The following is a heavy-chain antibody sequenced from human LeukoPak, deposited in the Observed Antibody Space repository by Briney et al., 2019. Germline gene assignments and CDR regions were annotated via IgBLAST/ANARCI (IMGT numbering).Heavy chain of an antibody. CDR3: AKDPPLNLSSWPDY. J-gene: IGHJ4*02. V-gene: IGHV3-30*02. CDR2: IRYDGSNK. D-gene: IGHD6-13*01. Sequence: QPGGSLRLSCAASGFTFSSYGMHWVRQAPGKGLEWVAFIRYDGSNKYYADSVKGRFTISRDNSKNTLYLQMNSLRAEDTAVYYCAKDPPLNLSSWPDYWGQGTLVTVSS. CDR1: GFTFSSYG.